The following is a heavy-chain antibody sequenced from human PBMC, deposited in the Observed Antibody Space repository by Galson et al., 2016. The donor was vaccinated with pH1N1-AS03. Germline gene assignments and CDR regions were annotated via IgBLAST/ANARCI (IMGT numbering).Heavy chain of an antibody. Sequence: SLRLSCAASGFSFRNYGMHWVRQAPGKGLEWVAGVSFDGSNEYYADSVKGRFTSSRDNSKNYLQMNSLRAEDTAVYYCARPKNGGNSQVNAFDLWGQGTMVTVSS. V-gene: IGHV3-33*08. CDR3: ARPKNGGNSQVNAFDL. J-gene: IGHJ3*01. CDR1: GFSFRNYG. D-gene: IGHD4-23*01. CDR2: VSFDGSNE.